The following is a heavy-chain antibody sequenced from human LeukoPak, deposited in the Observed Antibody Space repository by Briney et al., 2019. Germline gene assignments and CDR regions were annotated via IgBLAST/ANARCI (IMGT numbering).Heavy chain of an antibody. CDR3: ARAVAGPVYGMDV. J-gene: IGHJ6*02. CDR1: GGSFSGYY. CDR2: INHSGST. Sequence: PSETLSLTCAVYGGSFSGYYWSWIRQPPGKGLEWIGEINHSGSTNYNPSLKSRVTISVDTSKNQFSLKLSSVTAADTAVYYCARAVAGPVYGMDVWGQGTTVTVSS. D-gene: IGHD6-19*01. V-gene: IGHV4-34*01.